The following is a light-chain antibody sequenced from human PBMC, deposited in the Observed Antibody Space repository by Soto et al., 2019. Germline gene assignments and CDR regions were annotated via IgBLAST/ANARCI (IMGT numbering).Light chain of an antibody. V-gene: IGKV3-15*01. CDR1: QSISST. CDR3: QQYNNWPFT. CDR2: GAS. Sequence: EIVMTQSPATLSVSPGERATLSCRASQSISSTLAWYQQKPGQAPRLLIYGASTRATGIPATFSGSGSGTEFTLIISSLQSEDFAVYYCQQYNNWPFTFGPGTNVDIQ. J-gene: IGKJ3*01.